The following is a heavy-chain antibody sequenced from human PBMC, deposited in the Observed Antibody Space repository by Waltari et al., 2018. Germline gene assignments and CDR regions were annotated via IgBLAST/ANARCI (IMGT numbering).Heavy chain of an antibody. J-gene: IGHJ5*02. Sequence: QVQLVQSGAEVKNPGSTLKVSCKTSGGDFSTYAISWVRQAPGQGLEWMGIIPISGTADYSQKFQGRITITADESTSTAYMELSGLKSDDTAVYYCATFGGNSNWFDPWGQGTLVTVSS. D-gene: IGHD1-7*01. CDR2: IIPISGTA. V-gene: IGHV1-69*01. CDR3: ATFGGNSNWFDP. CDR1: GGDFSTYA.